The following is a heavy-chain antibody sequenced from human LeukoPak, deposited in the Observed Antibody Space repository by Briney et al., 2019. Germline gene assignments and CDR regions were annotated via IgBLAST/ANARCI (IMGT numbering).Heavy chain of an antibody. CDR2: IYYSGST. CDR1: GGSISRYY. D-gene: IGHD3-3*01. J-gene: IGHJ5*02. CDR3: ARASPSYGYYDFWSGYSPWFDP. V-gene: IGHV4-59*01. Sequence: PSETLSLTCTVSGGSISRYYWSWIRQPPGKGLEWIGYIYYSGSTNYNPSLKSRVTISVDTSKNQFSLKLSSVTAADTAVYYCARASPSYGYYDFWSGYSPWFDPWGQGTLVTVSS.